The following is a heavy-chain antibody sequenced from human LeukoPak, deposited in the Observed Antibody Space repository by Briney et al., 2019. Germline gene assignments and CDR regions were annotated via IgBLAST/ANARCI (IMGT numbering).Heavy chain of an antibody. CDR3: ARSAPAYYYGSGSYPNDY. Sequence: SETLSLTCVVYGVSFSAYYWSWIRQPPGKGLEWIGEINHSGSTNYNPSLKSRVTISVDTSKNQFSLKLSSVTAADTAVYYCARSAPAYYYGSGSYPNDYWGQGTLVTVSS. J-gene: IGHJ4*02. V-gene: IGHV4-34*01. CDR2: INHSGST. D-gene: IGHD3-10*01. CDR1: GVSFSAYY.